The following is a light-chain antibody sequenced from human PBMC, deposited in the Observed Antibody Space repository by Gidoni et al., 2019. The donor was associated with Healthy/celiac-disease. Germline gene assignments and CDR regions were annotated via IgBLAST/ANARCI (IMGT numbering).Light chain of an antibody. V-gene: IGLV2-14*01. CDR3: SSYTSSSTVV. J-gene: IGLJ2*01. Sequence: QSALTRPASVSGSPGQSITISCTGTSSDVGGYNYVSWYQQPPGKAPKLMIYEVSNRPSGVSNRFSGSKSGNTASLTISGLQAEDEADYYCSSYTSSSTVVFGGGTKLTVL. CDR2: EVS. CDR1: SSDVGGYNY.